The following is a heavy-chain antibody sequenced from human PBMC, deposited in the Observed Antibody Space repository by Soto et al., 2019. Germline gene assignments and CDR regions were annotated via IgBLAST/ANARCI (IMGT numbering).Heavy chain of an antibody. V-gene: IGHV3-33*01. Sequence: GGSLRLSCAASGFTFSSYGMHWVRQAPGKGLEWVAVIWYDGSNKYYADSVKGRFTISRDNFKNTLYLQMNSLRAEDTAVYFCARPPVPAAGTERANAFDIWGQGTMVTVSS. J-gene: IGHJ3*02. CDR3: ARPPVPAAGTERANAFDI. CDR1: GFTFSSYG. D-gene: IGHD6-13*01. CDR2: IWYDGSNK.